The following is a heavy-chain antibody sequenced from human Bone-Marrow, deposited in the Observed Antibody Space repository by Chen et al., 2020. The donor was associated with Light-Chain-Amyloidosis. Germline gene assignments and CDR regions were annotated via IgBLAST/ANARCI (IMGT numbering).Heavy chain of an antibody. CDR1: GDSINSSPYF. D-gene: IGHD3-16*02. J-gene: IGHJ5*02. CDR2: VFSPGTT. V-gene: IGHV4-39*01. Sequence: QLQLQESGPGLVKPSETLSLTCTVSGDSINSSPYFWGWIRQSPGNGLEWLGTVFSPGTTYYNPALKSRLTISVDTAKNQFSLKLSSVTAADTAVYYCARHPRYLDWFDPWGQGTLVIVSS. CDR3: ARHPRYLDWFDP.